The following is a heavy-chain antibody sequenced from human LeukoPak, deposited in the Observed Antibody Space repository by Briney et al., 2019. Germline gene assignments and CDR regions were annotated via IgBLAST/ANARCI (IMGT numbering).Heavy chain of an antibody. V-gene: IGHV1-69*04. Sequence: GSSVKGSCKGSGGTFSSYAISWVRQAPGQGLERVGRIIPILGIANYAQKFQGRVTITADKSTSPAYMELSSLRSEDTAVYYCAREEEDDCSSTSCPGYAFDIWGQGTMVTVSS. CDR3: AREEEDDCSSTSCPGYAFDI. J-gene: IGHJ3*02. CDR1: GGTFSSYA. CDR2: IIPILGIA. D-gene: IGHD2-2*01.